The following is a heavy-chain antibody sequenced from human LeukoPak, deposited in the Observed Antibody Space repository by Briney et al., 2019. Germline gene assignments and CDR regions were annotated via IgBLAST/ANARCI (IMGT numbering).Heavy chain of an antibody. D-gene: IGHD5-18*01. V-gene: IGHV3-23*01. CDR3: AKDLSYGFDY. CDR1: GFTFSTYA. CDR2: ISAGSGNT. Sequence: GGSLRLSCAASGFTFSTYAMSWVRQAPGKGLEWVSTISAGSGNTYYAASVKGRFTISRDNSKSTLYLQLNGLRGEDTAIYYCAKDLSYGFDYWGQGTLVTVSS. J-gene: IGHJ4*02.